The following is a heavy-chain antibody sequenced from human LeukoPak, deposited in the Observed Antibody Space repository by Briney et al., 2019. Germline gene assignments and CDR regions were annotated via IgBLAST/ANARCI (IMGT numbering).Heavy chain of an antibody. CDR2: IYPGDSDT. V-gene: IGHV5-51*01. Sequence: GESLKISCKGSGYRFTSYWIGWVRQMPGKGLEWMGIIYPGDSDTRYSPSFQGQITISVDKSISTAYLQWSSLKTSDTAMYYCVRRASYYDGLDYWGQGTLVTVSS. CDR3: VRRASYYDGLDY. J-gene: IGHJ4*02. CDR1: GYRFTSYW. D-gene: IGHD3-22*01.